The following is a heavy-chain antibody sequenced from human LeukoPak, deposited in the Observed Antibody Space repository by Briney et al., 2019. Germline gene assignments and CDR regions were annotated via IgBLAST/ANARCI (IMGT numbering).Heavy chain of an antibody. CDR1: GFTFSSYW. J-gene: IGHJ4*02. CDR3: ARELEERYYYDSSGYRYYFDY. Sequence: PGGSLRPSCAASGFTFSSYWMSWVRQAPGKGLEWVANIKQDGSEKYYVDSVKGRFTISRDNAKNSLYLQMNSLRAEDTAVYYCARELEERYYYDSSGYRYYFDYWGQGTLVTVSS. D-gene: IGHD3-22*01. V-gene: IGHV3-7*01. CDR2: IKQDGSEK.